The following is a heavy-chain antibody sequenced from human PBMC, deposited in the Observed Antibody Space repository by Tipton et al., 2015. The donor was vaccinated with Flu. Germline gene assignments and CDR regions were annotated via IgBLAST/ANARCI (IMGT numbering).Heavy chain of an antibody. CDR3: ARDPGSRMFDP. CDR2: IYSSGST. Sequence: TLSLTCTVSGGSISSSSYFWGWIRQPPGKGLEWIGSIYSSGSTSYNPSLKSRVTISVDTSKNQFSLKVSSVTAADTAVYYCARDPGSRMFDPWGQGTLVTVSS. V-gene: IGHV4-39*07. D-gene: IGHD6-13*01. J-gene: IGHJ5*02. CDR1: GGSISSSSYF.